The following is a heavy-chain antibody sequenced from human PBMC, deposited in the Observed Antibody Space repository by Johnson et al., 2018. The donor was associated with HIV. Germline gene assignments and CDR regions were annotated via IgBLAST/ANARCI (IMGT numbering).Heavy chain of an antibody. D-gene: IGHD6-6*01. V-gene: IGHV3-48*04. CDR3: AREQSLRAAQIPDAFDI. CDR1: GFAFSGYA. Sequence: VQLVESGGGVVQPGRSLRLSCAASGFAFSGYALHWVRQAPGKGLEWVSYISSSGSTIYYADSVKGRFTISRDNAKNSLYLQMNSLRAEDTAVYYCAREQSLRAAQIPDAFDIWGQGTMVTVSS. CDR2: ISSSGSTI. J-gene: IGHJ3*02.